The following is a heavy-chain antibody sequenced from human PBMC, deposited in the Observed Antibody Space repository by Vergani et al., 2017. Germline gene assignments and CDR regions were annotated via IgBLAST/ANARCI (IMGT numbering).Heavy chain of an antibody. D-gene: IGHD6-19*01. CDR2: IYYSENK. CDR1: GGSITYGAFY. CDR3: ARQXPGSGWSPGDFDD. Sequence: QLQLQESGPGLVKPSETLSLTCTVSGGSITYGAFYWGWIRQSPGKGLEWIGSIYYSENKFYNPSLESRVTLSIDTTKNQFSLKLKSVTAADTAVYFLARQXPGSGWSPGDFDDWGQGILVTVSS. J-gene: IGHJ4*02. V-gene: IGHV4-39*01.